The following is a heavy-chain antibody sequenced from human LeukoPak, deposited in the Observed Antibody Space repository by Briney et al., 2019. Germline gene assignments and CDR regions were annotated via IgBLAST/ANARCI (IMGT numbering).Heavy chain of an antibody. CDR1: GYSISSSNW. Sequence: PSETLSLTCAVSGYSISSSNWWGWIRQPPGKGLEWIGYIYYSGSTYYNPSLKSRVTMSVDTSKNQFSLKLSSVTAVDTAVYYRARGRPLWFGELSANNFDYWGQGTLVTVSS. CDR3: ARGRPLWFGELSANNFDY. D-gene: IGHD3-10*01. J-gene: IGHJ4*02. CDR2: IYYSGST. V-gene: IGHV4-28*03.